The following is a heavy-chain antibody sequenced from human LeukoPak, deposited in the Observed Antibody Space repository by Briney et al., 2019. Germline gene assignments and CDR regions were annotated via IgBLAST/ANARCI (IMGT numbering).Heavy chain of an antibody. V-gene: IGHV3-11*04. CDR3: AKCLAAAGSDYYYYMDV. D-gene: IGHD6-13*01. Sequence: GGSLRLSCAASGFTFSDYYMSWIRQAPGKGLEWVSYISSSGSTIYYADSVKGRFTISRDNAKNSLYLQMNSLRGEDTAVYYCAKCLAAAGSDYYYYMDVWGKGTTVTISS. CDR1: GFTFSDYY. CDR2: ISSSGSTI. J-gene: IGHJ6*03.